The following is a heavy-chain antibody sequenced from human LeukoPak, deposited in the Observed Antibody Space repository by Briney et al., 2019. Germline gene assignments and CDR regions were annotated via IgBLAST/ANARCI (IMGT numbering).Heavy chain of an antibody. D-gene: IGHD3-22*01. Sequence: SETLSLTCTVSGGSISSYSWSWIRQPPGKGLEWIGYIYYSGSTNYNPSLKSRVTISVDTSKNQFSPKLTSVTAADTAVYYCARHGTRGYHPYYFDYWGQGTLVTVSS. CDR3: ARHGTRGYHPYYFDY. V-gene: IGHV4-59*08. CDR1: GGSISSYS. J-gene: IGHJ4*02. CDR2: IYYSGST.